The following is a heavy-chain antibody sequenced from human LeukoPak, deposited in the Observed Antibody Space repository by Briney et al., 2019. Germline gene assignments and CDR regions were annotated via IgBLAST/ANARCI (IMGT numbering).Heavy chain of an antibody. Sequence: GESLKISCQGSGYSFSNSWIAWVRQMPGKGLEWMGIIYPSDSETRYSPSFQGQVTFSAAKSISTAYLQWSSLKASDTAIFYCARLGSGLDYWGQGTLVTVSS. J-gene: IGHJ4*02. CDR2: IYPSDSET. CDR1: GYSFSNSW. D-gene: IGHD5-12*01. CDR3: ARLGSGLDY. V-gene: IGHV5-51*01.